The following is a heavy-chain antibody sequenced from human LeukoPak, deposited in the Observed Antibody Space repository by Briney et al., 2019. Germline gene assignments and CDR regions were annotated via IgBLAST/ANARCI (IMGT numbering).Heavy chain of an antibody. CDR3: ARGRTTVTLRGDFDY. CDR1: GGSFSGYY. D-gene: IGHD4-17*01. J-gene: IGHJ4*02. Sequence: PSETLSLTCAVYGGSFSGYYWSWIRQPPGKGLEWIGEINHSGSTNYNPSLKSRVTIPVDTSKNQFSLKLSSVTAADTAVYYCARGRTTVTLRGDFDYWGQGTLVTVSS. V-gene: IGHV4-34*01. CDR2: INHSGST.